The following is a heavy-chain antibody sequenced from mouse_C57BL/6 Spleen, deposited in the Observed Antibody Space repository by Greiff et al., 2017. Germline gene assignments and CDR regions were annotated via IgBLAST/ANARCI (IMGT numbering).Heavy chain of an antibody. CDR2: ISNLAYSI. J-gene: IGHJ4*01. CDR3: ARRGNAMDY. CDR1: GFTFSDYG. V-gene: IGHV5-15*01. Sequence: EVQGVESGGGLVQPGGSLKLSCAASGFTFSDYGMAWVRQAPRKGPEWVAFISNLAYSIYYADTVTGRFTISRENATNTLYLEMSSLRSEDTAMYYCARRGNAMDYWGQGTSVTVSS.